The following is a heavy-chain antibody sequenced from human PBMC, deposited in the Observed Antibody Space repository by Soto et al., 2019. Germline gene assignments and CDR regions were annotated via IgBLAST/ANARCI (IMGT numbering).Heavy chain of an antibody. D-gene: IGHD6-19*01. J-gene: IGHJ5*02. CDR3: ARDLVAVAGTNWFDP. CDR1: GGIFSSYT. V-gene: IGHV1-69*04. Sequence: SVKVSCKASGGIFSSYTISWVRQAPGQGLEWMGRIIPILGIANYAQKFQGRVTITADKSTSTAYMELSSLRSEDTAVYYCARDLVAVAGTNWFDPWGQGTLVTVSS. CDR2: IIPILGIA.